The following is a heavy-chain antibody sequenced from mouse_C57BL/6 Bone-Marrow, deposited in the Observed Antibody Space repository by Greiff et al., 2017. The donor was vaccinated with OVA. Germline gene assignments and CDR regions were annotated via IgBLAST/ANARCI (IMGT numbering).Heavy chain of an antibody. CDR1: GYTFTDYY. V-gene: IGHV1-19*01. CDR3: ERREGPYSNYAGFAY. Sequence: EVQLQQSGPVLVKPGASVKMSCKASGYTFTDYYMNWVKQSHGKSLEWIGVINPYNGGTSYNQKFKGKATLTVDKSSSTAYMELNSLTSEDSAVYDWERREGPYSNYAGFAYWGQGTLVTVAA. CDR2: INPYNGGT. D-gene: IGHD2-5*01. J-gene: IGHJ3*01.